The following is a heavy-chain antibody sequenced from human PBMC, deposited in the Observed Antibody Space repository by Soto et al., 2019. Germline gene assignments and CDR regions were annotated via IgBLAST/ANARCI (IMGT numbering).Heavy chain of an antibody. CDR2: IYDSGNT. Sequence: SETLSLTCTVSGGSINNYYWSWIRQPPGKGLEWIGYIYDSGNTNYNPSLKSRVTMSVDTSKNQFSLKVNFVTAADTAVYYCARQLTRDYYYYYMDVWGKGTTVTVSS. CDR1: GGSINNYY. CDR3: ARQLTRDYYYYYMDV. J-gene: IGHJ6*03. V-gene: IGHV4-59*08.